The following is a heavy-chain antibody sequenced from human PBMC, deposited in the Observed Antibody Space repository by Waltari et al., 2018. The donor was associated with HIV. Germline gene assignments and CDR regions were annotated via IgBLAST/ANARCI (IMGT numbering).Heavy chain of an antibody. CDR1: GGSISGYY. J-gene: IGHJ6*02. CDR3: ARENILLLFGESYYNYYGMDV. D-gene: IGHD3-10*01. V-gene: IGHV4-4*07. CDR2: IYISGST. Sequence: QVQLQESGPGLVKPSETLSLTCTVSGGSISGYYSSWIRQPAGKGLEWIGQIYISGSTNYNPSRKSRVTMSLDASKNLFSLKMRSVTAADTAVYYCARENILLLFGESYYNYYGMDVWGQGTTVTVSS.